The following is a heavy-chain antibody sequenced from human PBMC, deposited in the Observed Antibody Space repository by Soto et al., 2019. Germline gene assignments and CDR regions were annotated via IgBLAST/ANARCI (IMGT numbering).Heavy chain of an antibody. CDR1: GGSIGSSSYY. D-gene: IGHD2-8*01. J-gene: IGHJ5*02. CDR3: AAYCTRTYCYDWLDP. CDR2: LYYTGTT. Sequence: PSETLSLTCSVSGGSIGSSSYYFGWIRQPPGKGLEWIGSLYYTGTTYYNSSLKSRVTISADKSQNQFSLRLSSVTAADTAVYYCAAYCTRTYCYDWLDPWGQGTLVTVSS. V-gene: IGHV4-39*01.